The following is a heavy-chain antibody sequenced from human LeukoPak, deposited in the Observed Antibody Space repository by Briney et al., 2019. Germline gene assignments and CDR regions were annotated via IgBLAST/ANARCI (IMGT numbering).Heavy chain of an antibody. Sequence: PGGSLRLSCVASGFTFSSYAMHWVRQAPGKGLEWVAVIAFDGSNALYADSAKGRFTISRDISKSTLYLEMNSLKAEDSAIYYCSRGRYGDYSRSGHYYGMDVWGQGTTVTVSS. D-gene: IGHD4-17*01. CDR3: SRGRYGDYSRSGHYYGMDV. CDR2: IAFDGSNA. J-gene: IGHJ6*02. CDR1: GFTFSSYA. V-gene: IGHV3-30-3*01.